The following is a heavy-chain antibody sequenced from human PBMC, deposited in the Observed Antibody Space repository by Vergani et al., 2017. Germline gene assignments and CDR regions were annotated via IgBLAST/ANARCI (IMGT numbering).Heavy chain of an antibody. CDR2: ISAYNGNS. J-gene: IGHJ5*02. V-gene: IGHV1-18*01. Sequence: QVQLVQSGAEVKKPGAPVKVSCKASCYTFTSYGISWVRQAPGQGLEGMGWISAYNGNSNYAHKLQGRVTMTTDTSTSPAYMKLRSLRSDDTAVYDCAVDLWFRAPGPKNWFDPWGQGTLVTVSA. CDR1: CYTFTSYG. CDR3: AVDLWFRAPGPKNWFDP. D-gene: IGHD3-10*01.